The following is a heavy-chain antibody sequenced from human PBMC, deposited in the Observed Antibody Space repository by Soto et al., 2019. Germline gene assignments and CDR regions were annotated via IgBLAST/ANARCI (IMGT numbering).Heavy chain of an antibody. Sequence: GGSLRLSCAASGFTFSISAMTWVRRAPGKGLECVSLITGSGADTYYADSVKGRFTISRDNSKNTLFLQMNSLRAEDTAIYYCAKALRHYYDSSGYYAVAFDYWGPGTLVTVSS. CDR1: GFTFSISA. D-gene: IGHD3-22*01. CDR2: ITGSGADT. J-gene: IGHJ4*02. V-gene: IGHV3-23*01. CDR3: AKALRHYYDSSGYYAVAFDY.